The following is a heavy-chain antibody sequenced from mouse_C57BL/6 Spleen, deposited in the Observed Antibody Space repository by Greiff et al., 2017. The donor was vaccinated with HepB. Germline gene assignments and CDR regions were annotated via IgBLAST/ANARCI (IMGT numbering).Heavy chain of an antibody. CDR3: ARFDGYFYFDY. Sequence: LVESGPELVKPGASVKISCKASGYAFSSSWMNWVKQRPGKGLEWIGRIYPGDGDTNYNGKFKGKATLTADKSSSTAYMQLSSLTSEDSAVYFCARFDGYFYFDYWGQGTTLTVSS. CDR1: GYAFSSSW. CDR2: IYPGDGDT. D-gene: IGHD2-3*01. J-gene: IGHJ2*01. V-gene: IGHV1-82*01.